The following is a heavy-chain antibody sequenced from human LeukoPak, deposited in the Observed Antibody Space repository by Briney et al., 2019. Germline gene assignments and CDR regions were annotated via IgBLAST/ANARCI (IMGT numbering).Heavy chain of an antibody. Sequence: LETLSLTCAVYGGSSTGYYWSRIREPPGKGLEWIGEINHSGSTNYNPSRKSRVTISVDTSKNQFSLKLSAVAAADTAVYYCARATNDFWSGYGGHYFDYWGQGTLVTVSS. CDR2: INHSGST. J-gene: IGHJ4*02. CDR3: ARATNDFWSGYGGHYFDY. V-gene: IGHV4-34*01. D-gene: IGHD3-3*01. CDR1: GGSSTGYY.